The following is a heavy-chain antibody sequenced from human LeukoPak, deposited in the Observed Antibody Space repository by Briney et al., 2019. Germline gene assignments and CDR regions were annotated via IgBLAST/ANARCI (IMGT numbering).Heavy chain of an antibody. V-gene: IGHV3-72*01. CDR3: ARDTDTALDV. Sequence: PGGSLRLSCVASGFTLSDHYMDWVRQAPGKGLEWISRTKNRANSHITQYAASVNGRFIASRDDSKNSLFLQMNSLKAEGTAVYYCARDTDTALDVWGQGTTVTVSS. J-gene: IGHJ6*02. CDR2: TKNRANSHIT. CDR1: GFTLSDHY.